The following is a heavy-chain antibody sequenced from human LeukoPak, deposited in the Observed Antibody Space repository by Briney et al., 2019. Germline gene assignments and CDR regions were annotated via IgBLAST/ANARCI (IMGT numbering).Heavy chain of an antibody. CDR2: IHSSGAT. Sequence: GGSLRLSCAASGFTCSNNYVSWVRQAPGMGLEWVSAIHSSGATCYADSVKGRFTISRDNAKNSLYLQMNSLRAEDTAIYYCTRVGYIDEGIDYWGQGTLVTVSS. CDR1: GFTCSNNY. D-gene: IGHD5-24*01. CDR3: TRVGYIDEGIDY. J-gene: IGHJ4*02. V-gene: IGHV3-69-1*01.